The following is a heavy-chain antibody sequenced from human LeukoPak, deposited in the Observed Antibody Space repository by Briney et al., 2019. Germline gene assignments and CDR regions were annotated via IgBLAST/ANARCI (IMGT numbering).Heavy chain of an antibody. CDR1: GFTVSSDY. D-gene: IGHD3-3*01. V-gene: IGHV3-66*01. Sequence: GGSLRLSCAASGFTVSSDYMNWVRQAPGRGLEWVSVIYSGGSTYYADSVKGRFTISRDNSRNTLYLQMNSLRAEDTAVYYCAKGVTDYDFWSGPSYYFDYWGQGTLVTVSS. CDR2: IYSGGST. J-gene: IGHJ4*02. CDR3: AKGVTDYDFWSGPSYYFDY.